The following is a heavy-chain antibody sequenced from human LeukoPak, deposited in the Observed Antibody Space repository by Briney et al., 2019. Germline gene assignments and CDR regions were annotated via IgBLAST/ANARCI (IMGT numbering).Heavy chain of an antibody. V-gene: IGHV4-39*01. D-gene: IGHD2-21*02. J-gene: IGHJ4*02. Sequence: PSETLSLTCTVSGGSISSSSYYWGWTRQPPGKGLEWIGSIYYSGSTYYNPSLKSRVTISVDTSKNQFSLKLSSVTAADTAVYYCARILSSTAIPLDYWGQGTLVTVSS. CDR2: IYYSGST. CDR1: GGSISSSSYY. CDR3: ARILSSTAIPLDY.